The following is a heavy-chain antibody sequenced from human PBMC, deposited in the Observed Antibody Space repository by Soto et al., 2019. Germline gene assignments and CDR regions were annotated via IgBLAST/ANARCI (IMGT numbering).Heavy chain of an antibody. CDR2: INPNSGGT. D-gene: IGHD3-3*01. J-gene: IGHJ4*02. Sequence: ASVKVSCKASGYTFTGYYMHWVRQAPAQGLEWMGWINPNSGGTNYAQKFQGWVTMTRDTSISTAYMELSRLRSDDTAVYYCARGEAGRYDFWSGYLDYWGQGTLVTVSS. CDR3: ARGEAGRYDFWSGYLDY. CDR1: GYTFTGYY. V-gene: IGHV1-2*04.